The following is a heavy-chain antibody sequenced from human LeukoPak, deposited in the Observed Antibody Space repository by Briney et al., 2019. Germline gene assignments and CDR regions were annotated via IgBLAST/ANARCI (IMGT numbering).Heavy chain of an antibody. D-gene: IGHD3-22*01. J-gene: IGHJ4*02. CDR1: GGSFSGYY. Sequence: SETLSLTCAVYGGSFSGYYWTWIRQPLGKGLEWFGEINHSGSTNYNPSLKSRVTISVDTSKNQFSLKVNSVTAADTAVYYCARGRVSGNYFSRVGGGFFDYWDQGTLVTVSS. CDR3: ARGRVSGNYFSRVGGGFFDY. V-gene: IGHV4-34*01. CDR2: INHSGST.